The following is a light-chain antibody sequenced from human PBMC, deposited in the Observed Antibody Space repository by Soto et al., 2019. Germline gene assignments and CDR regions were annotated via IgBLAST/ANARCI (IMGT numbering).Light chain of an antibody. CDR1: SSNIGSNT. CDR3: ATWDDSLNGHVV. V-gene: IGLV1-44*01. J-gene: IGLJ2*01. Sequence: QSVLTQPPSASGTPGQRVTISCSGSSSNIGSNTVNWYQQLPGTAPKLVIYSNNQRHSGVPDRFSGSKSGTSASLAISGLQCEDESDYYCATWDDSLNGHVVFGGGTKVTVL. CDR2: SNN.